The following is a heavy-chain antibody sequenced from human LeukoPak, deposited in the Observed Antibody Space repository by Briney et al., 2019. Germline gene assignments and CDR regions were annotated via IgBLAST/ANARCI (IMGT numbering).Heavy chain of an antibody. CDR3: AKAYGSGWAPFDY. J-gene: IGHJ4*02. D-gene: IGHD6-19*01. CDR2: ISGSGGST. V-gene: IGHV3-23*01. CDR1: GFTFSDFA. Sequence: GGSLRLSCAASGFTFSDFAMNWVRQAPGKGLEWVSTISGSGGSTDYADSVKGRFTISRDNSKNTLYLQMNSLRAEDTAVYYCAKAYGSGWAPFDYWGQGTLVTVSS.